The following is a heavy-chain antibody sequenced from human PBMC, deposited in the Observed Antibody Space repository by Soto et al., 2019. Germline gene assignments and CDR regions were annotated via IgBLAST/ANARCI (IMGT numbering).Heavy chain of an antibody. J-gene: IGHJ6*02. CDR3: ARGTRDYFDTAGPGYGMDV. D-gene: IGHD3-22*01. CDR2: FSDSGTT. CDR1: GDSISDVDYY. V-gene: IGHV4-30-4*01. Sequence: QVQLQESGPGLVKPSHTLSLTCTVSGDSISDVDYYWSWVRQTPREGLVWIGAFSDSGTTYYSPPIKSRMTISVDSFKTQFSLTLTSVTAADTAVYYCARGTRDYFDTAGPGYGMDVWGQGTTVTVSS.